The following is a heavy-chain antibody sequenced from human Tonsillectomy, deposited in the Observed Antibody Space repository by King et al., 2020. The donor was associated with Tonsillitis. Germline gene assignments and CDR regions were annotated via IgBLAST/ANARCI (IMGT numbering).Heavy chain of an antibody. V-gene: IGHV3-30*18. CDR2: ISYDGSNK. J-gene: IGHJ2*01. CDR1: GFTFSSYG. D-gene: IGHD3-22*01. CDR3: AKCPTKFYDSSGYWFGNWYFDL. Sequence: VQLVESGGGVVQPGRSLRLSCAASGFTFSSYGMHWVRQAPGKGLEWVAVISYDGSNKYYADSVKGQFTISRDNSKNTLYLKMNSLRAEDTAVYYCAKCPTKFYDSSGYWFGNWYFDLWGRGTLVTVSS.